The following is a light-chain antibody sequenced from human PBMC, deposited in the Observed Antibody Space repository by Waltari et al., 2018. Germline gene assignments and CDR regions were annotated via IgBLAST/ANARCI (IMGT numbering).Light chain of an antibody. Sequence: SCSASQSSSRDLAWYQQKPGQAPRLLIYGSSTRATCIPDRFSGSGSGTDFSLTISGLEPEDSAVYYCQHHFRLPATFGQGTKVEIK. V-gene: IGKV3-20*01. CDR3: QHHFRLPAT. J-gene: IGKJ1*01. CDR2: GSS. CDR1: QSSSRD.